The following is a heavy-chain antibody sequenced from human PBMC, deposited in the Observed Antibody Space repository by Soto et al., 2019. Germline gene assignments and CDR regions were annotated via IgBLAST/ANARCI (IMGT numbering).Heavy chain of an antibody. CDR1: GFTFSSYG. CDR2: ISYDGSNK. CDR3: AKGLYYYDSSGYDAFDI. J-gene: IGHJ3*02. V-gene: IGHV3-30*18. Sequence: QVQLVESGGGVVQPGRSLRLSCAASGFTFSSYGMHWVRQAPGKGLEWVAVISYDGSNKYYADSVKGRFTISRDNSKSTLYLQMNSLRAEDTAVYYCAKGLYYYDSSGYDAFDIWGQGTMVTVSS. D-gene: IGHD3-22*01.